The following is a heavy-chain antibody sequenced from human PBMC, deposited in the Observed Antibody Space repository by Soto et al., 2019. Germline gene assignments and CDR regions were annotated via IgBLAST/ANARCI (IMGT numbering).Heavy chain of an antibody. V-gene: IGHV3-21*01. J-gene: IGHJ6*02. D-gene: IGHD2-2*02. CDR1: GFTFSSYS. CDR2: ISSSSSYI. CDR3: ARDRTGRDIVVVPAAIEYYYYYGMDV. Sequence: EVQLVESGGGLVKPGGSLRLSCAASGFTFSSYSMNWVRQAPGKGLEWVSSISSSSSYIYYADSVKGRFTISRDNAKNSLYLQMNSLRAEDTAVYYCARDRTGRDIVVVPAAIEYYYYYGMDVWGQGTTVTVSS.